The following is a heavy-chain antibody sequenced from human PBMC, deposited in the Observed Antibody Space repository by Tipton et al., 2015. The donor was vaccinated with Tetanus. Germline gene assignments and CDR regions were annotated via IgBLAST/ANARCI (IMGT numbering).Heavy chain of an antibody. CDR1: GGSISSGGYY. V-gene: IGHV4-31*03. Sequence: TLSLTCTVSGGSISSGGYYWSWIRQHPGKGLEWIGDIHYSGSTYYNPSLKSRVTISVDTSKNQFSLKLKSVTAADTAVYYCARDQARGARGWNYFDYWGQGTLVTVSS. CDR3: ARDQARGARGWNYFDY. D-gene: IGHD1-26*01. CDR2: IHYSGST. J-gene: IGHJ4*02.